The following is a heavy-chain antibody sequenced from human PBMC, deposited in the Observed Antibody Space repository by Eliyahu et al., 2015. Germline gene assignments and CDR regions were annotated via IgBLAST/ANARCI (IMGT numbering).Heavy chain of an antibody. D-gene: IGHD1-26*01. Sequence: QVQLVQSGAEVXKPRASVKVSCKAXGYTFNNYAMTWXRQAXGQGXXWMGXXSAYNGDTKYAQSFYGRVTMTTDTSTSTAYMELRSLKSDDTAVYYCARGGGGSDYVDSWGQGTLVTVSS. CDR2: XSAYNGDT. CDR3: ARGGGGSDYVDS. J-gene: IGHJ4*02. V-gene: IGHV1-18*01. CDR1: GYTFNNYA.